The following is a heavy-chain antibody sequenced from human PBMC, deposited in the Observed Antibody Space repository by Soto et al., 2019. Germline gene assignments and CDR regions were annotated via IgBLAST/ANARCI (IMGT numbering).Heavy chain of an antibody. CDR1: GGSISSGGYY. CDR2: IYYSGST. J-gene: IGHJ6*03. CDR3: AIVREEDSYGPVYGDYLYMDV. Sequence: SETLSLTCTVSGGSISSGGYYWSWIRQHPGKGLEWIGYIYYSGSTYYNPSLKSRVTISVDTSKNQFSLKLSSVTAADTAVYYFAIVREEDSYGPVYGDYLYMDVWGKGTTVTVSS. V-gene: IGHV4-31*03. D-gene: IGHD4-17*01.